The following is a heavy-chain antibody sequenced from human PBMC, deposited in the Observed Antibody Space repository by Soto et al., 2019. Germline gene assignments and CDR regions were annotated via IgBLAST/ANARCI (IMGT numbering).Heavy chain of an antibody. Sequence: SVKVSCQASGRTFRSYAISWVRQAPGQGLEWMGGIIPIFGTANYAQKFQGRVTITADESTSTAYMELSSLRSEDTAVYYCARVNGIAAAGFDYWGQGTLVTVSS. CDR2: IIPIFGTA. D-gene: IGHD6-13*01. CDR1: GRTFRSYA. J-gene: IGHJ4*02. V-gene: IGHV1-69*13. CDR3: ARVNGIAAAGFDY.